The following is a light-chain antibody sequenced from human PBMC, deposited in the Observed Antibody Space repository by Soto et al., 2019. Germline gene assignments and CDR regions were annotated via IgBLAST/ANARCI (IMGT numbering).Light chain of an antibody. J-gene: IGKJ2*01. CDR3: QQYGSSPYT. CDR1: QSVSSSF. Sequence: EIVLTQSPGTLSLSPGERATLSCRASQSVSSSFLAWYQHKPGQAPRLLIYAASSRATGIPDRFSGSGSGTDLTLTISRLEPEDFAVYYCQQYGSSPYTFGQGTKLEIK. CDR2: AAS. V-gene: IGKV3-20*01.